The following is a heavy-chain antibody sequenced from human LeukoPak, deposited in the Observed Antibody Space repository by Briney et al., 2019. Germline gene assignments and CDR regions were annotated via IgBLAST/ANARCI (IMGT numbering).Heavy chain of an antibody. V-gene: IGHV3-73*01. CDR2: IRTKPDNYAA. CDR1: GFTFSGSA. CDR3: SRFDLDYDGSRYASDGLDV. Sequence: GGSLKLSCAGSGFTFSGSAVHWVRQASGKGLEWLGRIRTKPDNYAAAYAASVKGRFTISRDDSKNSAYLQMDSLKTENTAVYYCSRFDLDYDGSRYASDGLDVWGQGTTDIVSS. J-gene: IGHJ6*02. D-gene: IGHD3-22*01.